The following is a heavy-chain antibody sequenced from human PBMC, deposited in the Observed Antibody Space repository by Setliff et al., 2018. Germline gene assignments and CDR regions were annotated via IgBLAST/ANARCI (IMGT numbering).Heavy chain of an antibody. J-gene: IGHJ6*03. CDR1: GGSISSYY. CDR2: IYTSGST. Sequence: SETLSLTCTVSGGSISSYYWSWIRQPARKGLEWIGRIYTSGSTNYNPSLKSRVTMSVDTSKNQFSLKLSSVTAADTAVYYCARVSTVTTWPYYYYMDVWGKGTTVTVSS. D-gene: IGHD4-4*01. V-gene: IGHV4-4*07. CDR3: ARVSTVTTWPYYYYMDV.